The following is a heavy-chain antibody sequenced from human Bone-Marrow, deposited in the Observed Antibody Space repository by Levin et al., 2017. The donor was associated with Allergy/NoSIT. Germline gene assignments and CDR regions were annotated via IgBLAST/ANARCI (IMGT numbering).Heavy chain of an antibody. Sequence: PSETLSLTCTVSGGSVSSGSYYWSWIRQPPGKGLEWIGYIYYSGSTNYNPSLKSRVTISVDTSKNQFSLKLSSVTAADTAVYYCAREDYSSSLEYFTWGQGTLVTVSS. V-gene: IGHV4-61*01. CDR2: IYYSGST. D-gene: IGHD6-6*01. CDR1: GGSVSSGSYY. CDR3: AREDYSSSLEYFT. J-gene: IGHJ5*02.